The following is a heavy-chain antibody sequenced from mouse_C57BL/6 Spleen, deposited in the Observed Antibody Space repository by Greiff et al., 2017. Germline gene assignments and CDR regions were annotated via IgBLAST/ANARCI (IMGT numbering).Heavy chain of an antibody. CDR1: GYTFTSYW. V-gene: IGHV1-52*01. CDR2: IDPSDSET. Sequence: QVQLQQPGAELVRPGSSVKLSCKASGYTFTSYWMHWVKQRPIQGLEWIGNIDPSDSETHYNQKFKDKATLTVDKSSSTAYMQLSSLTSEDSAVYYCARGRRGFPFDYWGQGTLVTVSA. J-gene: IGHJ3*01. CDR3: ARGRRGFPFDY.